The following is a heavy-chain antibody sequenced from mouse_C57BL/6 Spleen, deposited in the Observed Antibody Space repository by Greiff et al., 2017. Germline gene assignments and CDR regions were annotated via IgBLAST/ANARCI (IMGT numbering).Heavy chain of an antibody. CDR3: APGYYDSFDY. V-gene: IGHV1-74*01. CDR2: IHPSDSDT. J-gene: IGHJ2*01. Sequence: VQLQPPGAALVKPGASLQVSCTASGYTFTSYWMPWVNQTPGQGLECIGTIHPSDSDTNYNQKFKGKATLTVDKSSSTAYMQLSSLTSEDSAVYYCAPGYYDSFDYWGQGTTLTGSS. D-gene: IGHD2-3*01. CDR1: GYTFTSYW.